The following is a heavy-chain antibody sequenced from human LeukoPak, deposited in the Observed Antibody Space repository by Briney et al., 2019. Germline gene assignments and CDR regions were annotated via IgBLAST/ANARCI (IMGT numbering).Heavy chain of an antibody. D-gene: IGHD5-18*01. Sequence: SEALSLTCTVSGGSISSSSYYWGWIRQPPGKGLEWIGSIYYSGSTYYNPPLKSRVTISVDTSKNQFSLKLSSVTAADTAVYYCARGVGIQPIDYWGQGTLVTVSS. CDR1: GGSISSSSYY. V-gene: IGHV4-39*07. CDR2: IYYSGST. J-gene: IGHJ4*02. CDR3: ARGVGIQPIDY.